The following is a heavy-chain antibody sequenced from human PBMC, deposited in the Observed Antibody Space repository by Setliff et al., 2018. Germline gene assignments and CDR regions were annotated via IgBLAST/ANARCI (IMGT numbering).Heavy chain of an antibody. Sequence: GGSLRLSCAASGFTFSSYAVSWVRQAPGKGLEWVSAISGSGGSTYYADSVKGRFTISRDNSKNTLYLQMNSLRAEDTAVYYCARGPDYYANSGFYRIDYWGHGTLVTVSS. J-gene: IGHJ4*01. CDR1: GFTFSSYA. CDR3: ARGPDYYANSGFYRIDY. CDR2: ISGSGGST. V-gene: IGHV3-23*01. D-gene: IGHD3-22*01.